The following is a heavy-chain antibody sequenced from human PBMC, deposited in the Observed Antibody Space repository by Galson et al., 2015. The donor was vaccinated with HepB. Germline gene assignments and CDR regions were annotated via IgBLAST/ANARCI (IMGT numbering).Heavy chain of an antibody. CDR2: ISGSGGTR. J-gene: IGHJ5*02. CDR3: AKVSGFSSGWTGS. CDR1: GFTFSSYA. V-gene: IGHV3-23*01. Sequence: SLRLSCAASGFTFSSYAMSWVRQAPGKGLEWVSSISGSGGTRYYADSVKGRFTIFRDNSMNTLYLQMTRLRAEDTALYHCAKVSGFSSGWTGSWGQGTLVTVSS. D-gene: IGHD6-19*01.